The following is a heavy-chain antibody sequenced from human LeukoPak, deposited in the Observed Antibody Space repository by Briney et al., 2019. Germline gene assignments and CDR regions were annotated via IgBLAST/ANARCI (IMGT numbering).Heavy chain of an antibody. J-gene: IGHJ5*02. CDR1: GYTFTSYG. CDR2: ISAYNGYT. CDR3: VRSESTYYYDISGYLSDP. Sequence: GASVKVSCKASGYTFTSYGITWVRQAPGQGLEWMGWISAYNGYTNYAQKLQGRVLMTTDTSTSTAYMELRSLRSDDTAVYYCVRSESTYYYDISGYLSDPWGQGTLVTVSS. V-gene: IGHV1-18*01. D-gene: IGHD3-22*01.